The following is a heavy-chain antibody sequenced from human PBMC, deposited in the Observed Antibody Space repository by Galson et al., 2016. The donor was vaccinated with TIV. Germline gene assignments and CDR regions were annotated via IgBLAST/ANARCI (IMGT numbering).Heavy chain of an antibody. Sequence: SLRLSCAASKFSFSAYSMNWVRQAPGKGLEWVSFISASASHIYYADSVKGRFTISRDNAKNSLYLQMNSLRVEDTAVYYCARDCSGLDGWGQGTTVTVSS. D-gene: IGHD2-15*01. CDR1: KFSFSAYS. V-gene: IGHV3-21*01. CDR2: ISASASHI. J-gene: IGHJ6*02. CDR3: ARDCSGLDG.